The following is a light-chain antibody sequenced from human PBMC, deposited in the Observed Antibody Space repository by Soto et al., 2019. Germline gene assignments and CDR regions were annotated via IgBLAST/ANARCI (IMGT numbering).Light chain of an antibody. CDR3: QHYNNWPRT. CDR1: QSGSSN. J-gene: IGKJ1*01. CDR2: GAS. V-gene: IGKV3-15*01. Sequence: EIVMTQSPATLPVSPGERATLSCRASQSGSSNLAWYQQKPGQAPRLLIYGASTRATGIPARFSGSGSGTEFTLTISSLQSEDFAVYYCQHYNNWPRTFGQGTKVEIK.